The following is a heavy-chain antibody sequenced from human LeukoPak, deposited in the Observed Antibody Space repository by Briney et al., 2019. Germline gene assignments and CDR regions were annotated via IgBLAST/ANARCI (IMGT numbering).Heavy chain of an antibody. CDR3: ARQGSDNHFDS. CDR2: VSQWNT. CDR1: NDYIKDYY. Sequence: SETLSLTCTLSNDYIKDYYWSWIRQPAGKGLEWIGRVSQWNTYYNPSLKSRVSMSVQASRNQFSLRLNSATAADTAVYYCARQGSDNHFDSWGPGTLVTVSS. J-gene: IGHJ4*02. V-gene: IGHV4-4*07. D-gene: IGHD1-14*01.